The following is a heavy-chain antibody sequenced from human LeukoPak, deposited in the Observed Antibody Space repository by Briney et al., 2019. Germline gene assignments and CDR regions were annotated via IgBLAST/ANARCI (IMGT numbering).Heavy chain of an antibody. CDR2: ISWDGGST. Sequence: GGSLRLSCAASGFIFYDYTMHWVRQAPGKGLQWVALISWDGGSTYYGDSVKGRFTISRDNSKNSLFLQMNSLRTEDTALYYCAKGYRATGWAFDVWGQGTVVTVSS. J-gene: IGHJ3*01. CDR1: GFIFYDYT. D-gene: IGHD6-19*01. V-gene: IGHV3-43*01. CDR3: AKGYRATGWAFDV.